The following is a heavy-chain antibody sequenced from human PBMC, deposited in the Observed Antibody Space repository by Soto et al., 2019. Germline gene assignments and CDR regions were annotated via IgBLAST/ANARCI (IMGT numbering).Heavy chain of an antibody. CDR2: ISTSGRDT. D-gene: IGHD3-22*01. V-gene: IGHV3-11*06. J-gene: IGHJ4*02. CDR1: GFNFSDYY. CDR3: ARWLEVLTTSDS. Sequence: GGSLRLSCAASGFNFSDYYMTWIRQAPGKGLEWISYISTSGRDTECADSVKGRFLISRDNAKRSLYLQMNSLRVEDTAVYYCARWLEVLTTSDSWGQGTLVTVSS.